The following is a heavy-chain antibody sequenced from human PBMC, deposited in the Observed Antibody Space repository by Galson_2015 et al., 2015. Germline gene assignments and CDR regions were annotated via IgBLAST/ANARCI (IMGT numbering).Heavy chain of an antibody. V-gene: IGHV3-11*01. CDR2: ISSSGSTI. CDR3: ARDPAIVGATTRYY. D-gene: IGHD1-26*01. J-gene: IGHJ4*02. Sequence: SLRLSCAASGFTFSDYYLSWIRQAPGKGLEWVSYISSSGSTIYYADSVKGRFTISRDNAKNSLYLQMNSLRAEDTAVYYCARDPAIVGATTRYYWGQGALVTVSS. CDR1: GFTFSDYY.